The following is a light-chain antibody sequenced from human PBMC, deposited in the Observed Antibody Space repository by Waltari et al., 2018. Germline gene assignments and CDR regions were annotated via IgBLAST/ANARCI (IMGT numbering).Light chain of an antibody. V-gene: IGLV2-14*03. J-gene: IGLJ1*01. CDR1: SNDVGGYRH. CDR3: SSHTSTVPHV. CDR2: EVS. Sequence: QSALTQPASVSGSPGQSITISCTGTSNDVGGYRHVFWYQQSPGRAPNLIISEVSYRPSGISTRFSGSKSGNTASLTISGLQADDEADYYCSSHTSTVPHVFGTGTRVTV.